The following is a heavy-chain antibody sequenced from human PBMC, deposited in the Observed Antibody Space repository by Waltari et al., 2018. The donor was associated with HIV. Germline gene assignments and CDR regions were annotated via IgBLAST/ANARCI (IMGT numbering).Heavy chain of an antibody. J-gene: IGHJ4*02. V-gene: IGHV6-1*01. CDR3: ARGSNKLLDY. CDR2: TYYMSKWYN. CDR1: GDRVSSNSAA. Sequence: QVQLQQSGPGLVKPSQTLSLTCAISGDRVSSNSAAWNWIRQSPSRGLEWLGRTYYMSKWYNDYALFVKGRVTITPDTSGNQFSLQLNSVTPEDTAVYYCARGSNKLLDYWGQGTLVTVSS. D-gene: IGHD1-26*01.